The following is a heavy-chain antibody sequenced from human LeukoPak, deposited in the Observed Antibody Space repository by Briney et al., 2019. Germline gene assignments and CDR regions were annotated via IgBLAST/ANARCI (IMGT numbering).Heavy chain of an antibody. Sequence: SQTLSLTCTVSGGSISSGGYSWSWIRQHPGQGLEWIGYIYYSGSTYYNPSLKSRVTISVDTSKNQFSLKLSSVTAADTAVYYCARDNDYDYVWGSYRPRGWFDPWGQGTLVTVSS. CDR3: ARDNDYDYVWGSYRPRGWFDP. J-gene: IGHJ5*02. V-gene: IGHV4-31*03. CDR1: GGSISSGGYS. D-gene: IGHD3-16*02. CDR2: IYYSGST.